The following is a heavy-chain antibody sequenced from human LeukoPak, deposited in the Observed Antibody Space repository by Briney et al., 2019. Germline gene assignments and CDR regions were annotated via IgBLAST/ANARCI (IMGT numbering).Heavy chain of an antibody. V-gene: IGHV1-69*06. CDR3: AGSILTGYYTGRVDYYYYGMEV. Sequence: GASVKVSCKASGGTFSSYAISWVRQAPGQGLEWMGGIIPIFGTANYAQKFLGRVTITADKSTSTAYMELSSLRSEDTAVYYCAGSILTGYYTGRVDYYYYGMEVWGKGTTVTVSS. J-gene: IGHJ6*04. CDR1: GGTFSSYA. CDR2: IIPIFGTA. D-gene: IGHD3-9*01.